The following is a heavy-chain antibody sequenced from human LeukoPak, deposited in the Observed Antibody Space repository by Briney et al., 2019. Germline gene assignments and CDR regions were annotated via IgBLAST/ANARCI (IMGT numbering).Heavy chain of an antibody. CDR3: AKVLTVTSLFNVDY. V-gene: IGHV3-7*03. CDR1: GFTFSNYW. CDR2: IKEDGSET. Sequence: GGSLRLSCAASGFTFSNYWMSWVRQAPGKGPEWMGNIKEDGSETYYVDSVKGRFTISRDNAQNSLYLHMHSLRVEDSAVYYCAKVLTVTSLFNVDYWGQGTLVTVSS. J-gene: IGHJ4*02. D-gene: IGHD4-17*01.